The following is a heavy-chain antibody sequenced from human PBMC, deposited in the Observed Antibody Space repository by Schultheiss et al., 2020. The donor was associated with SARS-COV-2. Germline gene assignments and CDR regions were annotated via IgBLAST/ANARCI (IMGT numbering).Heavy chain of an antibody. Sequence: ASVKVSCKASGYTFTSYAMHWVRQAPGQRLEWMGWINPNSGGTNYAQKFQGRVTMTRDTSISTAYMELSRLRSDDTAVYYCARGGDWNYDYYYYGMDVWGQGTTVTVSS. CDR3: ARGGDWNYDYYYYGMDV. CDR2: INPNSGGT. D-gene: IGHD1-7*01. CDR1: GYTFTSYA. J-gene: IGHJ6*02. V-gene: IGHV1-2*02.